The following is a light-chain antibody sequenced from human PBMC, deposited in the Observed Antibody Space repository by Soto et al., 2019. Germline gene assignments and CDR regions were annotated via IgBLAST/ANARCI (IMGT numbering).Light chain of an antibody. J-gene: IGKJ1*01. CDR3: QQYHSYWT. Sequence: DFQMTQSPSTLSASVGDRVTITCRASQNIMSRLAWFQQKPGKAPKLLIYDASSLESGVPQRFSGSGSGTEFTLTISSLQTYDFSTYYCQQYHSYWTVGQGTKVE. CDR1: QNIMSR. CDR2: DAS. V-gene: IGKV1-5*01.